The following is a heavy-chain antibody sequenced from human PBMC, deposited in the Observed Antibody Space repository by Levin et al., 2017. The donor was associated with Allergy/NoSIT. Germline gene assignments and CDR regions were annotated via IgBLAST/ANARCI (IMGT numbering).Heavy chain of an antibody. CDR2: IWYDGSNK. CDR1: GFTFSRYG. Sequence: RPGGSLRLSCAASGFTFSRYGMHWVRQAPGKGLEWVAVIWYDGSNKYYADSVKGRFTISRDNSKNTLYLQMNSLRAEDTAVYYCARDPVLVAGLNGENYFDCWGQGTLVTVSS. D-gene: IGHD6-19*01. V-gene: IGHV3-33*01. J-gene: IGHJ4*02. CDR3: ARDPVLVAGLNGENYFDC.